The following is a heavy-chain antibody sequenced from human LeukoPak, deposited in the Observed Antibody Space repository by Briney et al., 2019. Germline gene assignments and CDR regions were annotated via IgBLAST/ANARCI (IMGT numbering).Heavy chain of an antibody. CDR1: GFTFSSYW. D-gene: IGHD3-22*01. CDR2: INSDGSST. CDR3: ARGGGRGDYNERYYFDY. V-gene: IGHV3-74*01. Sequence: PGGSLRLSCAASGFTFSSYWMHWVRQAPGKGLVWVSRINSDGSSTSYADSVKGRFTISRDNAKNSLHLQMNSLRAEDTAVYYCARGGGRGDYNERYYFDYWGQGTLVTVSS. J-gene: IGHJ4*02.